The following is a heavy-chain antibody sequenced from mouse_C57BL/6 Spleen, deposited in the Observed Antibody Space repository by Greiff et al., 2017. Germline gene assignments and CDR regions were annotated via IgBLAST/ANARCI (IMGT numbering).Heavy chain of an antibody. CDR1: GYAFSSSW. D-gene: IGHD2-12*01. CDR2: IYPGDGDT. J-gene: IGHJ3*01. V-gene: IGHV1-82*01. CDR3: AREGTYSNDDWFAY. Sequence: QVQLQQSGPELVKPGASVKISCKASGYAFSSSWMNWVQQRPGKGLEWIGRIYPGDGDTNYNGKFKGKATLTADKSSSTAYMQLRSLTSEDSAVYFCAREGTYSNDDWFAYWGQGTLVTVSA.